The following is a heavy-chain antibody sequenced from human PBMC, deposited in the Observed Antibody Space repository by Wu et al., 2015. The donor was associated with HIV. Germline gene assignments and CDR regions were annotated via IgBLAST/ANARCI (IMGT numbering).Heavy chain of an antibody. Sequence: QVQLVQSGAEVKKPGSSVRVSCKASEDTFSNYAVNWVRHAPGQGLEWMGGIIPIMGTPRYAEKFHGRLSITTDDSMSTAFMELNSLRSEDSAMYFCATYPGWTASLMSFDVVGPRDNGHRLF. CDR3: ATYPGWTASLMSFDV. CDR2: IIPIMGTP. J-gene: IGHJ3*01. D-gene: IGHD6-19*01. V-gene: IGHV1-69*05. CDR1: EDTFSNYA.